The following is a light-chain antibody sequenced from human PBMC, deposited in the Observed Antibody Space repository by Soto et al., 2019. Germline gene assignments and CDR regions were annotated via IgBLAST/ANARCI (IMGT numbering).Light chain of an antibody. V-gene: IGLV2-8*01. CDR3: SSYAVSNNVV. Sequence: QSVLTQPPSASGSPGQSVTISCTGTSTDVGGYSYVSWYQQHPGKAPKVMIYEVSKRPSGVPDRFSDSKSGNTASLTVSGLQAEDEADYYCSSYAVSNNVVFGGGTKVTVL. CDR2: EVS. CDR1: STDVGGYSY. J-gene: IGLJ2*01.